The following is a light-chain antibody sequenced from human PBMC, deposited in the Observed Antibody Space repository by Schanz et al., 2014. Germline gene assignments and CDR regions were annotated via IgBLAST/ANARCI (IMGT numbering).Light chain of an antibody. CDR1: SSDVGTYNY. Sequence: QSVLTQPRSVSGSPGQSVTISCTGTSSDVGTYNYVSWYQQHPGKAPKVMIYDVRKRPSGVPDRFSGSKSGTSASLAISGLQSEDEADYYCASWDDSLNARVFGGGTKLTVL. V-gene: IGLV2-11*01. CDR2: DVR. J-gene: IGLJ3*02. CDR3: ASWDDSLNARV.